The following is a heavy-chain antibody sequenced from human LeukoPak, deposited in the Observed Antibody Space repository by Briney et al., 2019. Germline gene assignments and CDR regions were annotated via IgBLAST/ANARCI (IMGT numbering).Heavy chain of an antibody. CDR3: ARVAEWDQNDY. CDR1: GYTFTSYD. J-gene: IGHJ4*02. Sequence: ASVKVSCKPSGYTFTSYDINWVRQATGQGLEWMGWMNPNSGNTGYAQKFQGRVTMARNTSISTAYMELSSLRSEDTAVYYCARVAEWDQNDYWGQGTLVTVSS. CDR2: MNPNSGNT. V-gene: IGHV1-8*01. D-gene: IGHD1-26*01.